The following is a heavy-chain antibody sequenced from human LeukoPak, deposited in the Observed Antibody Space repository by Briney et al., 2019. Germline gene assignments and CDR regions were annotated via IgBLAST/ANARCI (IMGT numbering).Heavy chain of an antibody. V-gene: IGHV1-2*02. CDR3: PRECYYDFWSCQNRTGDAFDI. CDR2: INPNSGGT. Sequence: ASVKDSRKASGYTFTRYHMHWVRQAPAQGLEWMGWINPNSGGTNNPQKFRGRVTLNRDTSISTPYMAPSRLRSSDGDGYYCPRECYYDFWSCQNRTGDAFDIWGEERMVIVSS. CDR1: GYTFTRYH. J-gene: IGHJ3*02. D-gene: IGHD3-3*01.